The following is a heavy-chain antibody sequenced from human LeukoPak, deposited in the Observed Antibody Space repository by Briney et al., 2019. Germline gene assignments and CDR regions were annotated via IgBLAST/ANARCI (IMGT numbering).Heavy chain of an antibody. CDR1: GYTFTGYY. D-gene: IGHD5-24*01. CDR3: ARRDGNNFPYYFDN. Sequence: ASVTVSCKASGYTFTGYYMHWVRQAPGQGLEWLGWINPNSGGTNYAQKFPGRVTMTRDTSISTAYMEVSSLRSDDTAVYYCARRDGNNFPYYFDNWGQGTLVTVSS. J-gene: IGHJ4*02. V-gene: IGHV1-2*02. CDR2: INPNSGGT.